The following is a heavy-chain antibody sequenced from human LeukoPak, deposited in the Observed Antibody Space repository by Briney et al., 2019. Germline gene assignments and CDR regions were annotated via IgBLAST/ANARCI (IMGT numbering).Heavy chain of an antibody. J-gene: IGHJ2*01. V-gene: IGHV3-23*01. D-gene: IGHD3-22*01. Sequence: PGGSLRLSCAASGFTFSSYAMSWVRQAPGKGLEWVSAISGSGGSTYYADSVKGRFTISRDNSKNTLYLQMNSLRAEDTAVYYCAKIRDSSGYYPPHWYFDLWGRGTLVTVSS. CDR3: AKIRDSSGYYPPHWYFDL. CDR2: ISGSGGST. CDR1: GFTFSSYA.